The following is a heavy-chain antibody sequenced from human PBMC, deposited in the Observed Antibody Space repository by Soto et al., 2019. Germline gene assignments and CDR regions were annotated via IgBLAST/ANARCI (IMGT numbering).Heavy chain of an antibody. CDR1: GGAIISCSYY. Sequence: TSETLSLPCTVSGGAIISCSYYRSCMRQTPGKGLEWIGSIYYSGSTYYNPSLKSRVTISVDTSKNQSSLKPSSVTAADTAVYYCFVLTGYYQPLFDYWRQRTPVPVSS. D-gene: IGHD3-9*01. CDR2: IYYSGST. CDR3: FVLTGYYQPLFDY. J-gene: IGHJ4*02. V-gene: IGHV4-39*01.